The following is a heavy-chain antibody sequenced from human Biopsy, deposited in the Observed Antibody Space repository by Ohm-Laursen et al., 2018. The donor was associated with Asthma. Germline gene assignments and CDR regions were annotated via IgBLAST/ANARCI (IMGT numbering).Heavy chain of an antibody. CDR2: IYSGGTS. CDR3: ARGDSSNWSHYYFDY. J-gene: IGHJ4*02. V-gene: IGHV3-53*01. CDR1: GFTVSRDH. Sequence: GSLRLSCSASGFTVSRDHMFWVRQAPGKGLEWVSVIYSGGTSHTADSVRGRFTISRDFSKNTLHLQMHSLRVEDTAVYYCARGDSSNWSHYYFDYWSQGTLVTVSS. D-gene: IGHD3-22*01.